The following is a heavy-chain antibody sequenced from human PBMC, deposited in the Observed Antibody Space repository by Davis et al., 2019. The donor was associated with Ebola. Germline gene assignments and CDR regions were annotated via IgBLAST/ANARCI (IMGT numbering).Heavy chain of an antibody. Sequence: SETLSLTCAVYGGSFSGYYWSWIRQPPGKGLEWIGEINHSGSTNYNPSLKSRVTISVDTSKNQFSLKLSSVTAADTAVYYCARGGVMITFGGARGYYYYGMDVWGQGTTVTVSS. CDR1: GGSFSGYY. CDR2: INHSGST. V-gene: IGHV4-34*01. D-gene: IGHD3-16*01. CDR3: ARGGVMITFGGARGYYYYGMDV. J-gene: IGHJ6*02.